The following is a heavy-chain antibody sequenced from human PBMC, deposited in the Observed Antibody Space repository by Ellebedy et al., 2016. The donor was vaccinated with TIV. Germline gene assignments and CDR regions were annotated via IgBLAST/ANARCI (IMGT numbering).Heavy chain of an antibody. J-gene: IGHJ6*02. CDR2: ISYDGSKT. CDR1: GFTFSSNG. Sequence: GGSLRLSXAASGFTFSSNGMHWVRQAPGKGLEWVALISYDGSKTYYADSVKGRFTISRDNSKNTLYLQMNSLRVDDTAVYYCAKATREFFGSGTFAFYHGLDVWGQGTTVTVSS. CDR3: AKATREFFGSGTFAFYHGLDV. V-gene: IGHV3-30*18. D-gene: IGHD3-10*01.